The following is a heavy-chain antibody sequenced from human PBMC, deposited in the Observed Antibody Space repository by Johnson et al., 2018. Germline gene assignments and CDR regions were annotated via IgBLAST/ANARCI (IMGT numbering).Heavy chain of an antibody. CDR1: GFTFDDYG. CDR2: IWYDGSQR. J-gene: IGHJ3*02. CDR3: ARGSGLNAFDI. Sequence: QVQLVQSGGGVVRPGGSLRLSCTASGFTFDDYGMSWVRQAPGKGLEWVAVIWYDGSQRYYADSVKGRFTISRDNSKNTLYLQMGSLGAEDMAVYYCARGSGLNAFDIWGQGTMVTVSS. D-gene: IGHD2-21*01. V-gene: IGHV3-33*08.